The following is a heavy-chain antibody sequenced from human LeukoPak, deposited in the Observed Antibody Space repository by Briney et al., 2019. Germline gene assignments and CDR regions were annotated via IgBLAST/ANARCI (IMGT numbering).Heavy chain of an antibody. V-gene: IGHV1-69*05. CDR2: IIPIFGTA. D-gene: IGHD3-3*01. CDR1: GGTFSSYA. J-gene: IGHJ3*02. CDR3: AREPVLRFLEWEEDAFDI. Sequence: GASVKVSCKASGGTFSSYAISWVRQAPGQGLEWMGGIIPIFGTANYAQKFQGRATITTDESTSTACMELSSLRSEDTAVYYCAREPVLRFLEWEEDAFDIWGQGTMVTVSS.